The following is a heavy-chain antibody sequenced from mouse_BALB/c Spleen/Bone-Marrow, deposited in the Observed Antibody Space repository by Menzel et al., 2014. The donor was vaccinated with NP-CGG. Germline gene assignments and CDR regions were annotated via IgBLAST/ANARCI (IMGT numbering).Heavy chain of an antibody. V-gene: IGHV5-12-1*01. CDR1: GFAFSGYD. J-gene: IGHJ4*01. CDR2: ISSGGINT. Sequence: VQLQQSGGGLVKPGGSLKLSRAASGFAFSGYDMSWVRQTPEKRLEWVAYISSGGINTYYPDSVKGRFTISRDNAKNTLYLQMNSLKSEDTAMYYCARQRGYAYAMDYWGQGTSVTVSS. D-gene: IGHD2-2*01. CDR3: ARQRGYAYAMDY.